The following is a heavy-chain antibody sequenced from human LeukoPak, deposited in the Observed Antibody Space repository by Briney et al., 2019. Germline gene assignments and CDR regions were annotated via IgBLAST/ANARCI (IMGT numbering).Heavy chain of an antibody. CDR2: IYYSGST. CDR1: GGSISSGGYY. J-gene: IGHJ6*02. CDR3: ARDQTTSAYYYGMDV. Sequence: SETLSLTCTVSGGSISSGGYYWSWIRQHPGKGLEWIGYIYYSGSTYYNPSLKSRVTISVDTSKNQFSLKLSSVTAADTAVYYCARDQTTSAYYYGMDVWGQGTTVTVSS. V-gene: IGHV4-31*03. D-gene: IGHD4-11*01.